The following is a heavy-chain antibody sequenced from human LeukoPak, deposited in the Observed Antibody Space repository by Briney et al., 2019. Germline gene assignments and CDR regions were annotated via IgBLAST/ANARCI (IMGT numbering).Heavy chain of an antibody. CDR2: ISSSGTTI. Sequence: GGSLRLSCAASGFSFTSYEMNWVHQAPGMGLEWVSYISSSGTTIHYADSVKGRFTISRDNAKNSLYLDMNSLRAEDTAIYYCARRMLRENYFDHWGQGTLVTVSS. CDR3: ARRMLRENYFDH. D-gene: IGHD3-10*01. J-gene: IGHJ4*02. V-gene: IGHV3-48*03. CDR1: GFSFTSYE.